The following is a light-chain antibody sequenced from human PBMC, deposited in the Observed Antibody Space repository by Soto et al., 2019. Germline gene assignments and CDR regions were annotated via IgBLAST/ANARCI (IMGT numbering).Light chain of an antibody. Sequence: QSALTQPPSASGTPGQRVTISCSGSSSNIESNTVTWYQQLPGKAPKLVIYSNYDRPSGVPDRFSGSTSGTSASLVIRGLQSEDEADYYCAAWDDILNGYVFGAGTKVTVL. CDR2: SNY. CDR3: AAWDDILNGYV. J-gene: IGLJ1*01. CDR1: SSNIESNT. V-gene: IGLV1-44*01.